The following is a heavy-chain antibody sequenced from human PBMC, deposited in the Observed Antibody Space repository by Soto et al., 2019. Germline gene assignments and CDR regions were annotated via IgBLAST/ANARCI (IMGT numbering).Heavy chain of an antibody. CDR3: AREPNYYGMGV. CDR1: GDIVSSNNAA. J-gene: IGHJ6*02. CDR2: TYYRSKWYN. Sequence: SQTLSLTCAISGDIVSSNNAAWNWVRHSPSRGFEWLGRTYYRSKWYNEYAISVKSRITFNSDTSKNQFSLQLSSVSPEDTAIYYCAREPNYYGMGVWGQGTTVTVSS. V-gene: IGHV6-1*01.